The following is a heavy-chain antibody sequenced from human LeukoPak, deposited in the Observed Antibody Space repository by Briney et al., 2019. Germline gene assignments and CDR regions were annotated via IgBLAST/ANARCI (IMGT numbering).Heavy chain of an antibody. V-gene: IGHV3-7*03. J-gene: IGHJ4*02. CDR3: AKGTTVRGVSIDSPPDY. D-gene: IGHD3-10*01. CDR2: IKQDGSEK. Sequence: GGSLRLSCAASGFTFSSYWMSWVRQAPGKGLEWVANIKQDGSEKYYVDSVKGRFTISRDNAKNSLYLQMKSLRAEDTALYYCAKGTTVRGVSIDSPPDYWGQGTLVTVSS. CDR1: GFTFSSYW.